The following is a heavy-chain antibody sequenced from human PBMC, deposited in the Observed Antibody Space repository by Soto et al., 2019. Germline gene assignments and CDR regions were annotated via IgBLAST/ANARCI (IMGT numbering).Heavy chain of an antibody. Sequence: QVQLVQSGAELKKPGSSVRVSCQASGGTFSSYSVNWVRQAPGQGLEWMGGIIPIFPTADHAQRFQGRVTLPADKSPNTAYMELSSLRSDDTAVSYCASRASVCGVVAMGGWDVWGQGTTVTVSS. CDR1: GGTFSSYS. J-gene: IGHJ6*01. D-gene: IGHD3-3*01. V-gene: IGHV1-69*14. CDR2: IIPIFPTA. CDR3: ASRASVCGVVAMGGWDV.